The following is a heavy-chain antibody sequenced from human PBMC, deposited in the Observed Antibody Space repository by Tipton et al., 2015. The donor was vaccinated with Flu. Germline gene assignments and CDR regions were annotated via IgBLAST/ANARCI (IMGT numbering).Heavy chain of an antibody. CDR1: GGSISSVTYY. D-gene: IGHD1-26*01. CDR2: IYYSGST. V-gene: IGHV4-39*07. CDR3: ACRGSCYH. J-gene: IGHJ4*02. Sequence: TLSLTCTVSGGSISSVTYYWGWIRQSPGKGLEWIGTIYYSGSTYYNPSLKSRVTMSVDTSKNQFSLKLSSVTAADTAVYYCACRGSCYHWGQGTLVTVSS.